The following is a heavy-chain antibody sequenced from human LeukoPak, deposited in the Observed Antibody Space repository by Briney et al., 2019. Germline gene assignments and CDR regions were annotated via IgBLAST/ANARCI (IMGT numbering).Heavy chain of an antibody. CDR1: GFTFSSYA. D-gene: IGHD3-16*02. J-gene: IGHJ4*02. Sequence: PGGSLRLSCAASGFTFSSYAMSWVRQAPGKGLEWVSAISGSGGSTYYADSVKGRFTISRDNSKNTPYLQMNSLRAEDTAVYYCAKDDYYDYVWGSYRPYWGQGTLVTVSS. V-gene: IGHV3-23*01. CDR2: ISGSGGST. CDR3: AKDDYYDYVWGSYRPY.